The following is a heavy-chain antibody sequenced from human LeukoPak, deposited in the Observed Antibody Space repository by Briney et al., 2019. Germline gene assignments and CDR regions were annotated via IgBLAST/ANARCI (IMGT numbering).Heavy chain of an antibody. CDR2: MNPNSGNT. CDR3: ARGFRGIAAAGTPRVVGYFDY. Sequence: GASVKVSCKASGYTFTSYDINWVRQATGQGLEWMGWMNPNSGNTGYAQKFQGRVTMTRNTSISTAYMELSSLRSEDTAVYYCARGFRGIAAAGTPRVVGYFDYWGQGTLVTVSS. CDR1: GYTFTSYD. D-gene: IGHD6-13*01. V-gene: IGHV1-8*01. J-gene: IGHJ4*02.